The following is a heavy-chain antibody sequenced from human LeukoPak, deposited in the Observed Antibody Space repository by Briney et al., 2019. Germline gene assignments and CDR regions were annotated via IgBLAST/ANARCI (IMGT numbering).Heavy chain of an antibody. CDR3: ARVFPPNWFDP. J-gene: IGHJ5*02. CDR1: GFTVTSNY. Sequence: GGTLRLSCAASGFTVTSNYMSWVREAPGEGVEWVSIIYNGGGAYYADSVKGRFTISRDNSRNTLFLQMNSLRAEDTAMYYCARVFPPNWFDPWGQGTLVTVSS. CDR2: IYNGGGA. D-gene: IGHD3-10*02. V-gene: IGHV3-66*01.